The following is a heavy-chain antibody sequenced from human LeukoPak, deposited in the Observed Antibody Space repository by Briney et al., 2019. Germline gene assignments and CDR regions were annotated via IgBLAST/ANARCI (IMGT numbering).Heavy chain of an antibody. CDR2: ISTNGGST. D-gene: IGHD3-22*01. V-gene: IGHV3-64*01. Sequence: GGSLRLSCAASGVTLSMYAMHWVRQAPGKGLEYVSAISTNGGSTYYASSVKGRFTISRDNSKNTLYLQMVNLRPEDMAVHYWARGNDSSGHYYFFDYWGQGTLVTVSS. CDR3: ARGNDSSGHYYFFDY. CDR1: GVTLSMYA. J-gene: IGHJ4*02.